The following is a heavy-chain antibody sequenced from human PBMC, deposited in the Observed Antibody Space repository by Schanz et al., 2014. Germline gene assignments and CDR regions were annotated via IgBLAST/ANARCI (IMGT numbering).Heavy chain of an antibody. Sequence: EVQLLESGGGLVQPGGSLRLSCAASGFTVSSNHMSWVRQAPGKGLEWVSALSGSGGSTYYADSVKGRFTISRDNSKNTLYLQMNSLRAEDTAVYYCARANYRRKINFDYWGRGTLVTVSS. CDR1: GFTVSSNH. D-gene: IGHD3-10*01. J-gene: IGHJ4*02. CDR3: ARANYRRKINFDY. V-gene: IGHV3-23*01. CDR2: LSGSGGST.